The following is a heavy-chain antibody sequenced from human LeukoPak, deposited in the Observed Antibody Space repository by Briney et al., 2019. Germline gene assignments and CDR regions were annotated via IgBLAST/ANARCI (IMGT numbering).Heavy chain of an antibody. CDR2: INNDGSGT. J-gene: IGHJ5*02. CDR3: VRGGESTWS. CDR1: EFTFSSYW. D-gene: IGHD2-15*01. Sequence: PGGSLRLSCAASEFTFSSYWMHWVRQAPGKGPVWVSRINNDGSGTTYADSVKGRFTISRDDAKNTLYLQMNSLRAEDTAVYYCVRGGESTWSWGQGTLVTVSS. V-gene: IGHV3-74*01.